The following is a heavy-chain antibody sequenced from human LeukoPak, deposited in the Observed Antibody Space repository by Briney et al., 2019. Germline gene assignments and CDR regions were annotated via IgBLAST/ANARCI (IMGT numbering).Heavy chain of an antibody. Sequence: GGSLRLSCAASGFTFSSYAMSWVRQAPGKGLEWVSAISGSGGTTYYADSVKGRFTISRDNSKNTLYLQMNSLRAEDTAVYYCARGYSYGFSWFDPWGQGTLVTVSS. V-gene: IGHV3-23*01. CDR1: GFTFSSYA. J-gene: IGHJ5*02. CDR2: ISGSGGTT. CDR3: ARGYSYGFSWFDP. D-gene: IGHD5-18*01.